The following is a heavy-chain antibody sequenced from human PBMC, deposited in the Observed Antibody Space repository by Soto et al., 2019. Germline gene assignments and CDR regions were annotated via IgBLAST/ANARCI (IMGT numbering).Heavy chain of an antibody. J-gene: IGHJ4*02. CDR1: GGSISSGAYY. D-gene: IGHD3-10*01. V-gene: IGHV4-30-4*01. CDR2: IYYSGST. Sequence: QVQLQESGPGLVKPSQTLSLTCTVSGGSISSGAYYWSWFRQPPEKGLEWIGYIYYSGSTYYNSSLRSRVTISIDKSENQFSLKLNSVTAADAAVYFCARVNVPLLLPDYWGQGTLVTVSS. CDR3: ARVNVPLLLPDY.